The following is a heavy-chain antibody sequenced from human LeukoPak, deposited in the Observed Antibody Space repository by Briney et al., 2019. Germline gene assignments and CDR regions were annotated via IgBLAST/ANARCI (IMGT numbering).Heavy chain of an antibody. CDR2: ISSSSSYI. CDR3: ARDRYHVVRGVPYYYYGMDV. D-gene: IGHD3-10*01. Sequence: PGRSLRLSCAASGFTFSNYGMHWVRQAPGKGLEWVSSISSSSSYIYYADSVKGRFTISRDNAKNSLYLQMNSLRAEDTAVYYCARDRYHVVRGVPYYYYGMDVWGQGTTVTVSS. CDR1: GFTFSNYG. V-gene: IGHV3-21*01. J-gene: IGHJ6*02.